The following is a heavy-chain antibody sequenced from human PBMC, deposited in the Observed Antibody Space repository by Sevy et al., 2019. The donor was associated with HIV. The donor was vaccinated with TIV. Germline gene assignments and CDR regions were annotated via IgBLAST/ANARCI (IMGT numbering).Heavy chain of an antibody. J-gene: IGHJ4*02. CDR3: AKESLYYYDSSGTYYFDY. V-gene: IGHV3-43*01. Sequence: GGSLRLSCAASGFTFDDYTMHWVRQAPGKGLEWVSLISWDGGSTYYADSVKGRFTISRDNSKNSLYLQMNSLRTEDTALYYCAKESLYYYDSSGTYYFDYWGQRTLVTVSS. CDR1: GFTFDDYT. D-gene: IGHD3-22*01. CDR2: ISWDGGST.